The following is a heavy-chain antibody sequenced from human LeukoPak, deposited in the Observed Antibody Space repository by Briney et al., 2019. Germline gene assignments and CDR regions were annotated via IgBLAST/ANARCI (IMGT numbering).Heavy chain of an antibody. Sequence: PGGSLRLSCVASGFTFSTYVMTWVRQAPGKGLEWGSIISGRGITTYYADSAKGRFTISRDNSKNPLYLHMGRLRADDTAVYYCAKGSIPDCSGGTCNTRYFDYWGQGTLVTVSS. V-gene: IGHV3-23*01. CDR2: ISGRGITT. CDR3: AKGSIPDCSGGTCNTRYFDY. CDR1: GFTFSTYV. J-gene: IGHJ4*02. D-gene: IGHD2-15*01.